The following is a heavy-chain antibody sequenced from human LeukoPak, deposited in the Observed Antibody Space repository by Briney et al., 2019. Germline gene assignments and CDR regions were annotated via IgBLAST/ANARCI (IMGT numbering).Heavy chain of an antibody. CDR3: ARDSTTVTGYFDY. CDR1: GGSISSYY. D-gene: IGHD4-17*01. CDR2: IYYSGST. Sequence: PSETLSLTCTVSGGSISSYYWSWIRQPPGKGLEWNGYIYYSGSTNYNPSLKSRVTISVDTSKNQFSLKLSSVTAADTAVYYCARDSTTVTGYFDYWGQGSLVTVSS. J-gene: IGHJ4*02. V-gene: IGHV4-59*01.